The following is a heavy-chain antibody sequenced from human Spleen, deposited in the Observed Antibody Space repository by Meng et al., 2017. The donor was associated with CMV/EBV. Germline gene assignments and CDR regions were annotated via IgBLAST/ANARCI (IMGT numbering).Heavy chain of an antibody. CDR1: GDSITNKY. Sequence: GPLRLSCTVSGDSITNKYWSWIRQSPGKGLEWVGYIYSSGDTKYNPSLKSRVTISVDTYKNQFSLKLNSVTAADTALYYCAREARGADAFDIWGQGTEVTVSS. J-gene: IGHJ3*02. D-gene: IGHD5-12*01. V-gene: IGHV4-59*12. CDR3: AREARGADAFDI. CDR2: IYSSGDT.